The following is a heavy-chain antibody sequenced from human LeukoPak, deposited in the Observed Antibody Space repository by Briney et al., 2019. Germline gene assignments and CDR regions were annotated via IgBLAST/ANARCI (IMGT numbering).Heavy chain of an antibody. CDR3: ARDRGSGSYFDY. CDR2: ISYDGSNK. Sequence: GGSLRLSCAPSGFTFSSYAVDWVRHAPSKWREWGAVISYDGSNKYYADTVKGRFTISRDNSNNTLYLQSNSPRAEATAVYYCARDRGSGSYFDYWGQGTLVTVSS. V-gene: IGHV3-30*14. J-gene: IGHJ4*02. D-gene: IGHD3-10*01. CDR1: GFTFSSYA.